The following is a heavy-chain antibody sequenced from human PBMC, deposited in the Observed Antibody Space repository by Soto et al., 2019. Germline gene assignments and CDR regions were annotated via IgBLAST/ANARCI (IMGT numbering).Heavy chain of an antibody. CDR1: GFTFSSYS. J-gene: IGHJ6*02. V-gene: IGHV3-21*01. CDR3: ARIGYGGPRYYYGMDV. Sequence: GVSLRLSCAASGFTFSSYSMNWVRQAPGKGLEWVSSISSSSSYIYYADSVKGRFTISRDNAKNSLYLQMNSLRAEDTAVYYCARIGYGGPRYYYGMDVWGQGTTVTVSS. D-gene: IGHD4-17*01. CDR2: ISSSSSYI.